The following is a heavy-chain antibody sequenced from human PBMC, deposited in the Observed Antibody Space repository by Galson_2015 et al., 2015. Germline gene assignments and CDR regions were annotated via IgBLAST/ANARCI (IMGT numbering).Heavy chain of an antibody. Sequence: CKASGYTFTNFYMHWVRQAPGQGLEWVGRINPSGGTTSSAQKFQGRVTMTRDTSTSTVYMELSNLRSDDTAVYYCARERGGKWNFDYWGQGTRVTVSS. J-gene: IGHJ4*02. CDR1: GYTFTNFY. CDR2: INPSGGTT. V-gene: IGHV1-46*01. CDR3: ARERGGKWNFDY. D-gene: IGHD2-8*01.